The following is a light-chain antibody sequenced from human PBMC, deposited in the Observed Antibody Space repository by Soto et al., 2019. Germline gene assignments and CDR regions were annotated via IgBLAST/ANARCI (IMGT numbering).Light chain of an antibody. V-gene: IGLV2-14*01. Sequence: QSALTQPASVSGSPGQSITISCTGTSSDVGGYNFVSWYQQHPVKAPRLIIYEVSRRPSGVSDRFSGSKSGNTASLTIAGLQAEDEAEYYCSACNVRKTRVLFGGGTKLTVL. CDR2: EVS. CDR1: SSDVGGYNF. CDR3: SACNVRKTRVL. J-gene: IGLJ3*02.